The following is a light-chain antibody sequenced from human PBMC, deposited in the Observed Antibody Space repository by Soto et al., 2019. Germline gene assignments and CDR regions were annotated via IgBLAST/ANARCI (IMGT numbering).Light chain of an antibody. CDR2: EVS. CDR3: TSCTSSNTPV. V-gene: IGLV2-14*01. J-gene: IGLJ1*01. Sequence: QSVLTQPASVSGSPGQSITISCTGTSSDVGGYNYVSWYQQHPGKAPKLMIYEVSNRPSGVSNRFSGSKSGNTASLTISGLQAEDEAAYYRTSCTSSNTPVFGTGTKVTVL. CDR1: SSDVGGYNY.